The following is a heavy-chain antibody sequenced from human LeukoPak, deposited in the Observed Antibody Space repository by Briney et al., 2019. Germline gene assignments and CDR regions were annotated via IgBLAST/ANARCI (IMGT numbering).Heavy chain of an antibody. Sequence: GGSLRLSCAASGFTLSSYAMHWVRQAPGKGLGWVAVISYDGSNKYYADSVKGRFTISRDNSKNTLYLQMNSLRAEDTAVYYCAREEYYYDSSGYFDYWGQGTLVTVSS. V-gene: IGHV3-30-3*01. CDR3: AREEYYYDSSGYFDY. CDR1: GFTLSSYA. J-gene: IGHJ4*02. D-gene: IGHD3-22*01. CDR2: ISYDGSNK.